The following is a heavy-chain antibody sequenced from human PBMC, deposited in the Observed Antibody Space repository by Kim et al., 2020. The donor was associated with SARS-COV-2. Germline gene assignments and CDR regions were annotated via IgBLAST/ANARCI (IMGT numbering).Heavy chain of an antibody. CDR1: GFTFSSYG. J-gene: IGHJ6*02. CDR3: AKDVATMAFTVPYYYGMDV. CDR2: IWYDGSNK. V-gene: IGHV3-33*06. Sequence: GGSLRLSCAASGFTFSSYGMHWVRQAPGKGLEWVAVIWYDGSNKYYADSVKGRFTISRDNSKNTLYLQMNSLRAEDTAVYYCAKDVATMAFTVPYYYGMDVWGQGTTVTVSS. D-gene: IGHD3-10*01.